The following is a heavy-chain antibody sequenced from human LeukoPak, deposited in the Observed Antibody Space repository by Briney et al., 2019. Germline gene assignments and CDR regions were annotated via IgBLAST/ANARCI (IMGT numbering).Heavy chain of an antibody. Sequence: PGGSLRLSCAASGFTFSSYSMNWVRQAPGKGLEWVSSISSSSSYIYYADSVKGRFTISRDNSKNTLYLQMNSLRAEDTAVYYCAKDPVAKENDYWGQGTLVTVSS. D-gene: IGHD5-12*01. V-gene: IGHV3-21*04. CDR1: GFTFSSYS. CDR2: ISSSSSYI. J-gene: IGHJ4*02. CDR3: AKDPVAKENDY.